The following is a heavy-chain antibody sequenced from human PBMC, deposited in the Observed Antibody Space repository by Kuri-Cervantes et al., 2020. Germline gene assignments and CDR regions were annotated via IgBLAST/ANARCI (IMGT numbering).Heavy chain of an antibody. V-gene: IGHV3-9*01. CDR3: AKARGVRVNLGVVD. J-gene: IGHJ4*02. CDR1: GGSISSGDYY. D-gene: IGHD3-10*01. Sequence: GGSLRLSCTVSGGSISSGDYYWSWIRQPPGKGLEWVSGISWNSGSIGYADSVKGRFTISRDNAKNSLYLQMNSLRAEDTALYYCAKARGVRVNLGVVDWGQGTLVTDSS. CDR2: ISWNSGSI.